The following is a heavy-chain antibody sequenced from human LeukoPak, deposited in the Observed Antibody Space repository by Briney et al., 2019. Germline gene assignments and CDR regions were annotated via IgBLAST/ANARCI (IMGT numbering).Heavy chain of an antibody. CDR3: ARDAGYGGNSDY. D-gene: IGHD4-23*01. Sequence: GGSLLLSCAASGFTFNMYWMTWVRQAPGKGLEAVAYINKDGSDKYYVASVKGRFTVSRDNAKNSLYLQMNSLRAEDTAVYYCARDAGYGGNSDYWGQGTLVTVSS. CDR1: GFTFNMYW. CDR2: INKDGSDK. V-gene: IGHV3-7*01. J-gene: IGHJ4*02.